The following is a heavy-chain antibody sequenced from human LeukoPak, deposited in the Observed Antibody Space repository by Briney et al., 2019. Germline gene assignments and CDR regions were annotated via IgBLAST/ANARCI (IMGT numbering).Heavy chain of an antibody. V-gene: IGHV3-23*01. Sequence: GGPLRLSCAASGFTFSSYAMSWVRQAPGKGLEWVSAISGSGGSTYYADSVKGRFTISRDNSKNTLYLQINSLRAEDTAVYYCAASGWYAPFDYWGQGTLVTVSS. CDR3: AASGWYAPFDY. J-gene: IGHJ4*02. CDR1: GFTFSSYA. D-gene: IGHD6-19*01. CDR2: ISGSGGST.